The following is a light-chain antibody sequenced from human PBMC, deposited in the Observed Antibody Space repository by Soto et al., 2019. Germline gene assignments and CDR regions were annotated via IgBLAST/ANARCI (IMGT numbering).Light chain of an antibody. CDR2: DTS. CDR3: QQYNSYSGWT. CDR1: QSISNK. Sequence: EIVMTQSPATLSVSPGERATLSCRASQSISNKLAWYQHKPGQAPRLIIYDTSTRVAGIPARFTGSGSGTDFTLTISSLQPEDFATYYCQQYNSYSGWTFGQGTKVDIK. J-gene: IGKJ1*01. V-gene: IGKV3-15*01.